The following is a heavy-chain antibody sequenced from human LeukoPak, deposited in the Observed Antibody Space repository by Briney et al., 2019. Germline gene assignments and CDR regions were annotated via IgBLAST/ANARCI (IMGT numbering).Heavy chain of an antibody. CDR2: IRYDGSNK. J-gene: IGHJ4*02. Sequence: GGSLRLSCAASGFTFSSYGMHWVRQAPGKGLEWVAFIRYDGSNKYYADSVKGRFTISRDNSKNTLYLQMISLRAEDTAVYYCAKEDYDIFTGSAFDYWGQGTLVTVSS. CDR3: AKEDYDIFTGSAFDY. V-gene: IGHV3-30*02. D-gene: IGHD3-9*01. CDR1: GFTFSSYG.